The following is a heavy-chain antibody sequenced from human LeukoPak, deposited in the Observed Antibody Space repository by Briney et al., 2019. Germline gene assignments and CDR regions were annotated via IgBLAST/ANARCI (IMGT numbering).Heavy chain of an antibody. V-gene: IGHV3-7*01. CDR1: GFTFSSYE. D-gene: IGHD5-12*01. CDR3: ARGVATGGSFDY. Sequence: PGGSLRLSCAASGFTFSSYEMSWVRQAPGKGLEWVANIKQDGSEKYYVDSVKGRFTISRDNAKNSLYLQMNSLRAEDTAVYYCARGVATGGSFDYWGQGTLVTVSS. J-gene: IGHJ4*02. CDR2: IKQDGSEK.